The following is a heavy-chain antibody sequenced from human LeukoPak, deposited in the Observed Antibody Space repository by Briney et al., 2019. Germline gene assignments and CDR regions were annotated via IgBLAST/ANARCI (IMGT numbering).Heavy chain of an antibody. D-gene: IGHD6-6*01. CDR1: GGSFSGYY. J-gene: IGHJ3*01. Sequence: SETLSLTCAVYGGSFSGYYWSWIRQPPGKGLEWIGEINHSGSTNYNPSLKSRVTISVDTSKNQFSLKLSSVTAADTAVYYCAREFSTSSTAFDVWGQGTMVTVSS. V-gene: IGHV4-34*01. CDR3: AREFSTSSTAFDV. CDR2: INHSGST.